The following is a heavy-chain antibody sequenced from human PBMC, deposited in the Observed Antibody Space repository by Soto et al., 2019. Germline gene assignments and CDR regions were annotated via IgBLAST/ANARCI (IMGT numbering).Heavy chain of an antibody. V-gene: IGHV2-5*02. J-gene: IGHJ5*02. Sequence: QITLKESGPTLVKPTQTLTLTCTFSGFSLTTRGVGVGWIRQPPGKALECLALIYWDDDKRYSPSLQSRLSITEDTAKHQVVMPVTNVDPVDTATYYCAHIPNYYQYDWFDPWGQGTLVSVSS. CDR1: GFSLTTRGVG. D-gene: IGHD3-16*01. CDR3: AHIPNYYQYDWFDP. CDR2: IYWDDDK.